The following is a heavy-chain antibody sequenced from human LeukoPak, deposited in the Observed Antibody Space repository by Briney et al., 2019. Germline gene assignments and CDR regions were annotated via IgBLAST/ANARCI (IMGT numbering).Heavy chain of an antibody. CDR3: ARVPPDYDLLTVNYFYYYMDV. CDR2: ISAHSGKT. Sequence: ASVKVSCKASGDTFTTFGFTWVRQAPGHGLEWMGWISAHSGKTNYPQKFQDRVTMTTDASTSTAYMELRSLRSDDTAVYYCARVPPDYDLLTVNYFYYYMDVWGRGTTVTVSS. J-gene: IGHJ6*03. CDR1: GDTFTTFG. V-gene: IGHV1-18*01. D-gene: IGHD3-9*01.